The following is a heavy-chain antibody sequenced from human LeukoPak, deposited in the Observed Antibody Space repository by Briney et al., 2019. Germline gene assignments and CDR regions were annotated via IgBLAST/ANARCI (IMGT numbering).Heavy chain of an antibody. CDR3: ARDLGTTNYYFDY. V-gene: IGHV4-59*01. CDR1: GGSISTYY. Sequence: PSETLSLTCTVSGGSISTYYWTWIRQPPGKGLEWIGYIYFSGSTNYNPSLKSRVTISVDTTKNQFSLNLTSVTAADTAVYYCARDLGTTNYYFDYWGQGTPVTVSS. D-gene: IGHD1-26*01. J-gene: IGHJ4*02. CDR2: IYFSGST.